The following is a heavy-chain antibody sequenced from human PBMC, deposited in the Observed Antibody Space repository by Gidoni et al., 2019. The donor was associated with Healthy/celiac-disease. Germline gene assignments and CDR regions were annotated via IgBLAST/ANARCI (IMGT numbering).Heavy chain of an antibody. CDR3: ARSYIVGATTRAFDI. V-gene: IGHV4-39*01. D-gene: IGHD1-26*01. CDR1: GGSISSSSYY. CDR2: IYYSGST. J-gene: IGHJ3*02. Sequence: QLQLQESGPGLVKPSETLSLTCTVSGGSISSSSYYWGWIRQPPGKGLEWIGSIYYSGSTYYNPSLKSRVTISVDTSKNQFSLKLSSVTAADTAVYYCARSYIVGATTRAFDIWGQGTMVTVSS.